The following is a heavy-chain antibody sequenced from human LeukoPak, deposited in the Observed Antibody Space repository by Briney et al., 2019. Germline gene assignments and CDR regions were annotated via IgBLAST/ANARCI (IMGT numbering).Heavy chain of an antibody. CDR1: GYSISSGYY. V-gene: IGHV4-38-2*01. CDR3: SGGYCTNGVCFTGDY. D-gene: IGHD2-8*01. Sequence: SETLSLTCAVSGYSISSGYYWGWIRQPPGKGLEWIGSIYHSGSTYYNPSLKSRVTISVDTSKNQFSLKLSSVTAADTAVYYCSGGYCTNGVCFTGDYWGQGTLVTVSS. J-gene: IGHJ4*02. CDR2: IYHSGST.